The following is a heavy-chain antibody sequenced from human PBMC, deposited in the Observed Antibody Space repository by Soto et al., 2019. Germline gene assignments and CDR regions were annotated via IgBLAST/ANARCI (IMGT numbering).Heavy chain of an antibody. CDR2: FDPEDGET. D-gene: IGHD5-18*01. CDR3: AILLKQPDYYYYGMDV. V-gene: IGHV1-24*01. J-gene: IGHJ6*02. CDR1: GYILTELS. Sequence: VASVKVSCKVSGYILTELSMHWVRQAPGKGLEWMGGFDPEDGETIYAQKFQGRVTMTEDTSTDTAYMELTSLRSEDTAVYYCAILLKQPDYYYYGMDVWGQGTTVTVSS.